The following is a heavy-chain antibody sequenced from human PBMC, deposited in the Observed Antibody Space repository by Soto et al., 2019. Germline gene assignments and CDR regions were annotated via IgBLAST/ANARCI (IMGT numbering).Heavy chain of an antibody. CDR3: ARDYQRGMDV. D-gene: IGHD2-2*01. Sequence: SVGGVVRPGRSLRLSCAASGFTFSSYAMHWVRQAPCKGLEWVAVISYDGSNKYYADSVKGRFTISRDNSKNTLYLQMNSLRAEDTAVYYCARDYQRGMDVWGQGTTVTVSS. V-gene: IGHV3-30-3*01. J-gene: IGHJ6*02. CDR1: GFTFSSYA. CDR2: ISYDGSNK.